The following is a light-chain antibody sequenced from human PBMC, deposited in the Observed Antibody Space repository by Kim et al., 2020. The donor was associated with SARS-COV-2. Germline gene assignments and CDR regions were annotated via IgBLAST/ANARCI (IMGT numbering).Light chain of an antibody. J-gene: IGLJ3*02. Sequence: QSVLTQPPSASGSPGQSVTISCTGTSSDVGGYNYVSWYQQHPGKAPKLIIYGVNKRPSGIPDRFSGSRSGTSASLAISGLQSGDEADYYCAVWDDSLKQGVFGGGTQLTVL. V-gene: IGLV2-8*01. CDR1: SSDVGGYNY. CDR3: AVWDDSLKQGV. CDR2: GVN.